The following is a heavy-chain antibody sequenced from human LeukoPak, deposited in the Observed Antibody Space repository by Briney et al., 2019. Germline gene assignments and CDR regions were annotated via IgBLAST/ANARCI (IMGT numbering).Heavy chain of an antibody. CDR1: GFTFSSYG. J-gene: IGHJ5*02. CDR3: AKHGTQWLAYNWFDP. V-gene: IGHV3-30*18. D-gene: IGHD6-19*01. CDR2: ISYDGSNK. Sequence: GGSLRLSCAASGFTFSSYGMHWVRQAPGKGLEWVAVISYDGSNKYYADSVKGRFTISRDNSKNTLYLQMNSLRAEDTAVYYCAKHGTQWLAYNWFDPWGQGTLVTVSS.